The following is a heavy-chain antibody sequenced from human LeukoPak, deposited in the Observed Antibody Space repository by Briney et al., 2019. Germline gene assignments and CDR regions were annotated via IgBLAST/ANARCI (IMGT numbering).Heavy chain of an antibody. Sequence: GGSLRLSCAASGFTFSSYWMSWVRQAPGKGLEWVANIKQDGSEKYYVDSVKGRFTISRDNAKNSLYLQMNSLRAEDTAVYYCARDQYGSGSYYRHLYYYYYYYMDVWGKGTTVTVSS. CDR2: IKQDGSEK. J-gene: IGHJ6*03. CDR1: GFTFSSYW. D-gene: IGHD3-10*01. V-gene: IGHV3-7*01. CDR3: ARDQYGSGSYYRHLYYYYYYYMDV.